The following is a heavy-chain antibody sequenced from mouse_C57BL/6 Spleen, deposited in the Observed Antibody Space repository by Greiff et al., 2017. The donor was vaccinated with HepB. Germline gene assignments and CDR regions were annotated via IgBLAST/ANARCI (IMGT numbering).Heavy chain of an antibody. CDR3: ARSRGSSYDAMDY. CDR2: IYPGDGDT. D-gene: IGHD1-1*01. CDR1: GYAFSSSW. V-gene: IGHV1-82*01. J-gene: IGHJ4*01. Sequence: VQLQQSGPELVKPGASVKISCKASGYAFSSSWMNWVKQRPGKGLEWIGRIYPGDGDTNYNGKFKGKATLTADKSSSTAYMQLSSLTSEDSAVYFGARSRGSSYDAMDYWGQGTSVTVSS.